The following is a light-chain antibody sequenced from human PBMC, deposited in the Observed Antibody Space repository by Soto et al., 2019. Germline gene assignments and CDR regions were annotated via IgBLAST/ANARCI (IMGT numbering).Light chain of an antibody. CDR2: GAS. J-gene: IGKJ2*01. CDR3: QQYGRSPPFT. Sequence: EIELTQSPGTLSLSPGERATLSCRASQSVSSTYIAWYQQNPGQAPRLLIYGASSRATGIPDRFSGSGSGTDFTLTISRLEPEDFAVYFCQQYGRSPPFTFGQGTKVDIK. CDR1: QSVSSTY. V-gene: IGKV3-20*01.